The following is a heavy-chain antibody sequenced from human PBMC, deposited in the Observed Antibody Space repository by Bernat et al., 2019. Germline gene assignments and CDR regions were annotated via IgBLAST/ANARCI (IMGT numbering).Heavy chain of an antibody. CDR1: GFTFSSYA. CDR2: ISYDGSNK. V-gene: IGHV3-30-3*01. J-gene: IGHJ6*03. Sequence: QVQLVESGGGVVQPGRSLRLSCAASGFTFSSYAMHWVRQAPGKGLEWVAVISYDGSNKYYADSVKGRFTISRDNSKNTLYLQMNSLRAEDTAVYYCARDWGCSSTSLYYYYYYMDVWGKGTTVTVSS. D-gene: IGHD2-2*01. CDR3: ARDWGCSSTSLYYYYYYMDV.